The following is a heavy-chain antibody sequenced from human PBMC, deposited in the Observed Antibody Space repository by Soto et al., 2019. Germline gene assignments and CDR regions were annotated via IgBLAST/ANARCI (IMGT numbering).Heavy chain of an antibody. J-gene: IGHJ6*03. CDR1: GFTFSSYW. CDR3: ARAGHCSSTSCFVVPHYYYYYMDV. Sequence: GGSLRLSCAASGFTFSSYWMHWVRQAPGKGLVWVSRINSDGSSTSYADSVKGRFTISRDNAKNTLYLQMNSLRAEDTAVYYCARAGHCSSTSCFVVPHYYYYYMDVWGKGTTVTVSS. V-gene: IGHV3-74*01. CDR2: INSDGSST. D-gene: IGHD2-2*01.